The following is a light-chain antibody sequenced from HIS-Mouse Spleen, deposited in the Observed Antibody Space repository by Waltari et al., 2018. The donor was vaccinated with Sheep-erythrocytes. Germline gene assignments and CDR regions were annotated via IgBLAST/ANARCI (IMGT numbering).Light chain of an antibody. V-gene: IGKV4-1*01. CDR2: WAS. J-gene: IGKJ4*01. CDR3: QQYYSTLT. CDR1: QSVLYSSNNKNY. Sequence: DIVMTQSLDSLAVSLGERATINCKSSQSVLYSSNNKNYLAWYQQKPGQPPKLLIYWASTRESGVPDRFSGSGSGTDFTLTISSLQAEDVAVYYCQQYYSTLTFGGGTKLEIK.